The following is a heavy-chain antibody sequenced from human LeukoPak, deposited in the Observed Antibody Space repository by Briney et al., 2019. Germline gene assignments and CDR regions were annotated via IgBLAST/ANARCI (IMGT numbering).Heavy chain of an antibody. CDR2: IYPGDSDT. Sequence: GESLKISCKGSGYSFTSYWVGWVRQMPGKGLEWMGTIYPGDSDTRYSPSFQGQVTISADKSISTAYLQWSSLKASDTAMYYCARQSMTLGWYFDLWGRGTLVTVSS. CDR1: GYSFTSYW. D-gene: IGHD2-21*02. V-gene: IGHV5-51*01. J-gene: IGHJ2*01. CDR3: ARQSMTLGWYFDL.